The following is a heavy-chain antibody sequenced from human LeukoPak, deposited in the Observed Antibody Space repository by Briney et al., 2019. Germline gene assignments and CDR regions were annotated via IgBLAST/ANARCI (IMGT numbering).Heavy chain of an antibody. CDR1: GFIFSSYA. Sequence: GGSLRLSCAASGFIFSSYALHWVRQAPGKGLEHVSAIVGDGGTTYYADSVKGRFTISRDNSRNTLYLQMGSLRAEDMAVYYCAGAKTTVSPIDYWGQGTLVTVSS. J-gene: IGHJ4*02. CDR2: IVGDGGTT. D-gene: IGHD4-17*01. CDR3: AGAKTTVSPIDY. V-gene: IGHV3-64*02.